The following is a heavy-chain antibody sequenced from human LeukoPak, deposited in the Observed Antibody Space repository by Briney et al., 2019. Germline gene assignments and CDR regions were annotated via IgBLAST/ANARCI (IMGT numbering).Heavy chain of an antibody. D-gene: IGHD1-26*01. V-gene: IGHV3-9*01. CDR3: AKGRSGSYLGDAFDI. CDR1: GFTFDDYA. J-gene: IGHJ3*02. Sequence: PGGSLRLSCAASGFTFDDYAMHWVRQAPGKGLEWVSGISWNSGSIDYADSVKGRFTISRDNAKNSLYLQMNSLRAEDTALYYCAKGRSGSYLGDAFDIWGQGTMVTVPS. CDR2: ISWNSGSI.